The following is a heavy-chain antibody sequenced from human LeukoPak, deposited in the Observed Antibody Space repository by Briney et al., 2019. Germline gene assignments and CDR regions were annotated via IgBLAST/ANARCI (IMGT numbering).Heavy chain of an antibody. CDR2: IYYSGST. Sequence: KTSETLSLTCTVSGGSISSSSYYWGWIRQPPGKGLEWIGSIYYSGSTYYNPSLKSRVTISVDTSKNQFSLKLSSVTAADTAVYYCARPTVLGWFDPWGQGTLVTVSS. CDR3: ARPTVLGWFDP. V-gene: IGHV4-39*01. CDR1: GGSISSSSYY. D-gene: IGHD4-17*01. J-gene: IGHJ5*02.